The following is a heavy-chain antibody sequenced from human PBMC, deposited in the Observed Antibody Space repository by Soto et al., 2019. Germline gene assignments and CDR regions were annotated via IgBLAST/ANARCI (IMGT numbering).Heavy chain of an antibody. V-gene: IGHV4-59*01. Sequence: SETLSLTCTVSGGSISSYYWSWIRQPPGKGLEWIGYIYYSGSTNYNPSLKSRVTISVDTSKNQFSLKLSSVTAADTAVYYCARVDRHDTTGFDFWGQGIFVTVSS. CDR3: ARVDRHDTTGFDF. CDR2: IYYSGST. CDR1: GGSISSYY. J-gene: IGHJ4*02. D-gene: IGHD3-22*01.